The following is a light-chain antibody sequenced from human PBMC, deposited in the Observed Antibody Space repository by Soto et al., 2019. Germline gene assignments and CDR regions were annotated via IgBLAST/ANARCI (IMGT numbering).Light chain of an antibody. J-gene: IGKJ4*01. CDR1: QGIGNA. CDR3: QQFNSFPLT. Sequence: ASQLTQAPSSLSASVGDRVTMSCRASQGIGNALAWYQQKPGKAPKVLIYDASSLKSGVPSRFSGSGSGTDFSLTISSLQPEDFATYYCQQFNSFPLTFGGGTKVDI. V-gene: IGKV1-13*02. CDR2: DAS.